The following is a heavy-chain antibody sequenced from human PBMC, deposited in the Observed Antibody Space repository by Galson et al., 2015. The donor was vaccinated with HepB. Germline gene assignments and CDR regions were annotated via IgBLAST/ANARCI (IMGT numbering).Heavy chain of an antibody. V-gene: IGHV1-2*02. D-gene: IGHD6-19*01. CDR3: ARDSIAVAGTRCCEGD. J-gene: IGHJ4*02. Sequence: SVKVSCKASGYTFTGYYMHWVRQAPGQGLEWMGWINPNSGGTNYAQKFQGRVTMTRDTSISTAYMELSRLRSDDTAVYYCARDSIAVAGTRCCEGDWGQGTLVTVSS. CDR1: GYTFTGYY. CDR2: INPNSGGT.